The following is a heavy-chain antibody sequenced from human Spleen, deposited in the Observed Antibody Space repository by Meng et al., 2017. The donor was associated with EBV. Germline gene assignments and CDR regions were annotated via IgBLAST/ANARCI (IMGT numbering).Heavy chain of an antibody. CDR3: SRDLVGSDDD. V-gene: IGHV3-74*01. CDR2: TNEDGRIT. D-gene: IGHD6-25*01. J-gene: IGHJ4*02. CDR1: GCRFSRYW. Sequence: ELQVLEAGETLVQPGGSLRISCAVSGCRFSRYWMHWVRQVPGKGLEWVSRTNEDGRITNYADSVKGRFTISRDNTKNTLYLQMNSLRAEDTAVYFCSRDLVGSDDDWGQGTLVTVSS.